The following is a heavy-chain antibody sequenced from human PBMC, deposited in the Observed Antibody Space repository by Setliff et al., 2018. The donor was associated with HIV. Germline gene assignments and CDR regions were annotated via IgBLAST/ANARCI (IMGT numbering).Heavy chain of an antibody. CDR3: ARDLAAAVAS. D-gene: IGHD6-13*01. V-gene: IGHV3-21*01. J-gene: IGHJ4*02. CDR2: ISGGGSYI. CDR1: GFPFSTYS. Sequence: GGSLRLSCAASGFPFSTYSMNWVRQAPGKGLEWVSAISGGGSYIYYADSVKGRFTISRDNAKNSVYLHMNSLRAEDTALYYCARDLAAAVASWGQGTLVTVSS.